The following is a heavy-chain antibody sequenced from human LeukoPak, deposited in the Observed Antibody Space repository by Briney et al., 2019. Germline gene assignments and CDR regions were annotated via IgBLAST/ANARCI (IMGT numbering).Heavy chain of an antibody. CDR2: INPNSGGT. CDR3: ARALLGRDWFDP. CDR1: GYTFTGYY. J-gene: IGHJ5*02. Sequence: ASVKVSCKASGYTFTGYYMHWVRQAPGQGLEWMGWINPNSGGTNYAQKFQGRVTMTRDTSISTAYMELSRLRSDDTAVYYCARALLGRDWFDPWGQGTLVTVSS. D-gene: IGHD2-15*01. V-gene: IGHV1-2*02.